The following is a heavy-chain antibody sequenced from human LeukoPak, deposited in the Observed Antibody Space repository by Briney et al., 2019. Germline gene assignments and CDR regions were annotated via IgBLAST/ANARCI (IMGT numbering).Heavy chain of an antibody. CDR2: IYYSGST. CDR1: GGSISSYS. J-gene: IGHJ3*02. V-gene: IGHV4-59*01. CDR3: ARVDSSSYYSSERSFDI. D-gene: IGHD3-22*01. Sequence: SETLSLTCTVSGGSISSYSCSWIRQPPGKGLEWIGNIYYSGSTNSSPSLKSRVRISVDTSKNQFSLKLSSVTAADTAVYYCARVDSSSYYSSERSFDIWGRGTMVTVSS.